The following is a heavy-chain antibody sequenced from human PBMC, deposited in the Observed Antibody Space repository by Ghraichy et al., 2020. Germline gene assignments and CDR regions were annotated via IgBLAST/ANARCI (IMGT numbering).Heavy chain of an antibody. V-gene: IGHV3-15*01. J-gene: IGHJ4*02. CDR1: GFTFSNAW. Sequence: GESLNISCAASGFTFSNAWMSWVRQAPGKGLEWVGRIKSKTDGGTTDYAAPVKGRFTISRDESTNTLYLQMNSLKTEDTAVYYCTTDSGSYEGDSWGQGTLVTVSS. CDR3: TTDSGSYEGDS. D-gene: IGHD1-26*01. CDR2: IKSKTDGGTT.